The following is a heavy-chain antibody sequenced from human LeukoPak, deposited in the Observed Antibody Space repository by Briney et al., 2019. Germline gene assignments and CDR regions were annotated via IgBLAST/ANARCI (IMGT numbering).Heavy chain of an antibody. CDR3: TRHYGSGLY. CDR1: GFTFSGSA. D-gene: IGHD3-10*01. CDR2: IRSKANSYAT. J-gene: IGHJ4*02. Sequence: GGSLRLSCAASGFTFSGSAMHWVRQASGKGQEWVGRIRSKANSYATAHASSVKGRFTISRDDSKNTAYLQMNSLKTEDTAVYYCTRHYGSGLYWGQGTLVTVSS. V-gene: IGHV3-73*01.